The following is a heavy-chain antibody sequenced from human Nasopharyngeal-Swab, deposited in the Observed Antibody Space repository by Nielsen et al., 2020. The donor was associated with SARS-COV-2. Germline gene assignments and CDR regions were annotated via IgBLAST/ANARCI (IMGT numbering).Heavy chain of an antibody. D-gene: IGHD3-3*01. V-gene: IGHV3-23*01. CDR2: ISGSGGST. Sequence: GESLKISCEASGFIFNSYAMSWVRQAPGKGLEWVSAISGSGGSTYYADSVKGRFTISIDNSKNTLYLQMNSLRAEDTAVYYCAKDSDFWCGYFDYWGQGTLVTVSS. CDR3: AKDSDFWCGYFDY. J-gene: IGHJ4*02. CDR1: GFIFNSYA.